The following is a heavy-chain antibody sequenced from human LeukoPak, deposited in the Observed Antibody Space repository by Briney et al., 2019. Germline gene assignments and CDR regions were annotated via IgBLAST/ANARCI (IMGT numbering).Heavy chain of an antibody. Sequence: PGRSPRLSCAASGFTFSSYWMSWVRQAPGKGLEWVANIKQDGSEKYYVDSVKGRFTISRDNAKNSLYLQMNSLRAEDTAVYYCARGSPYDYVWGSYRYYFDYWGQGTLVTVSS. V-gene: IGHV3-7*01. CDR2: IKQDGSEK. J-gene: IGHJ4*02. D-gene: IGHD3-16*02. CDR3: ARGSPYDYVWGSYRYYFDY. CDR1: GFTFSSYW.